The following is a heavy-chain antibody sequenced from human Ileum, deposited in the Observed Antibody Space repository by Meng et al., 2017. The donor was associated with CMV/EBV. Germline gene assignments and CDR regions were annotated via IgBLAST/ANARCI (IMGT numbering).Heavy chain of an antibody. V-gene: IGHV3-30*02. J-gene: IGHJ5*02. CDR1: GFTFSTFA. CDR3: AKDRPDILGLGP. CDR2: RRHDGVVK. D-gene: IGHD1-14*01. Sequence: GGSLRLSCAASGFTFSTFAMHWVRQAPGKGLERVAFRRHDGVVKYYAEAVKVRFTVSRDNSKNTLYQKMNGLRDEDTSVYYCAKDRPDILGLGPWGQGTLVTVSS.